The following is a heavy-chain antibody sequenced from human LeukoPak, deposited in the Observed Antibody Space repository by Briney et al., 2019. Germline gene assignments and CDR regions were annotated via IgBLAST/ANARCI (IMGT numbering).Heavy chain of an antibody. J-gene: IGHJ4*02. D-gene: IGHD6-13*01. CDR1: GFTFSSYG. V-gene: IGHV3-30*18. CDR3: AKEGAAAGAFDY. Sequence: GGSLRLSCAASGFTFSSYGMHWVRQAPGKGLEWVAVISYDGSNKYYADSVKGRFTISRDNSKNTLYLQMNSLRAEDTAVYYCAKEGAAAGAFDYWGQGTLVTVPS. CDR2: ISYDGSNK.